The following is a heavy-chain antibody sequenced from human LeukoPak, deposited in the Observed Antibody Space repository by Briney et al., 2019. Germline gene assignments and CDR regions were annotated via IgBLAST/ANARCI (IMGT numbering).Heavy chain of an antibody. CDR3: ASQYTSSRIFDD. Sequence: PGGSLRLSCAASGFTFSSYSMNWVRQAPGKGLEWVSSISSSSSYIYYADSVKGRFTISRDNAKNSLYLQMNSLRAEDTAVYFCASQYTSSRIFDDWGQGTLVTVSS. CDR2: ISSSSSYI. D-gene: IGHD6-13*01. CDR1: GFTFSSYS. V-gene: IGHV3-21*01. J-gene: IGHJ4*02.